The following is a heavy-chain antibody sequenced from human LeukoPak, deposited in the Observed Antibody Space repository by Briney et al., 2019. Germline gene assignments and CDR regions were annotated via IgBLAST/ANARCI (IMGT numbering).Heavy chain of an antibody. D-gene: IGHD1-26*01. Sequence: SSETLSLTCAVYGGSFSGYYWSWIRQPPGKGLEWIGEINHSGRTTYNSSLKSRVTISVYTSKNQFSLKLSSVTAADTAVYYCARHPRNSGSDDGPPGLDYWGQGTLVTVSS. CDR3: ARHPRNSGSDDGPPGLDY. CDR1: GGSFSGYY. V-gene: IGHV4-34*01. CDR2: INHSGRT. J-gene: IGHJ4*02.